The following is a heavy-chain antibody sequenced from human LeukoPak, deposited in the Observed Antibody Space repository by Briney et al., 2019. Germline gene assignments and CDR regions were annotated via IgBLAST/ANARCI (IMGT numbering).Heavy chain of an antibody. CDR3: ARQYSTYYFDY. Sequence: SQTLSLTCSVSGASISSGSYYWSRIRQPAGKGLEWMGRIYTSGSTNYNPSLKSRVTISVDTSKNQFSLKLSSVTAADTAVYYCARQYSTYYFDYWGQGTLVTVSS. CDR1: GASISSGSYY. CDR2: IYTSGST. J-gene: IGHJ4*02. V-gene: IGHV4-61*02. D-gene: IGHD2-15*01.